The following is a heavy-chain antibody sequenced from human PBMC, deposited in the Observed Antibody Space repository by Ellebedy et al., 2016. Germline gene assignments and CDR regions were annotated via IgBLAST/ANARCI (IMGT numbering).Heavy chain of an antibody. CDR1: GFMFDTYW. V-gene: IGHV3-21*01. Sequence: GESLKISXAASGFMFDTYWIHWVRQAPGKGLEWVSSISGSSSYIYYADSVKGRFTVSRDNAKNSLYLQMNSLRAEDTAVYYCAGGKMATMVYWGQGTLVTVSS. D-gene: IGHD5-24*01. J-gene: IGHJ4*02. CDR2: ISGSSSYI. CDR3: AGGKMATMVY.